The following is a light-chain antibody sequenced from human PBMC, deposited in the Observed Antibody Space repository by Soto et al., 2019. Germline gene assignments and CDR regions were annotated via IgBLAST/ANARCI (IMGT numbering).Light chain of an antibody. CDR2: DVS. CDR3: CSYAGSYTWV. Sequence: QSALTQPRSVSGSPGQSVTISCTGTSRDVGAYNFVSWYQQHPGKAPKLMIYDVSKRPSGVPDRFSGSKSGNTASLTISGHQAEDEADYYCCSYAGSYTWVFGTGTKLTVL. CDR1: SRDVGAYNF. V-gene: IGLV2-11*01. J-gene: IGLJ1*01.